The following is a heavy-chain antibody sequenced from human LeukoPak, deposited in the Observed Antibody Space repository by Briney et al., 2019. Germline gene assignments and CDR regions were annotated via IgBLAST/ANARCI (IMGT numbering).Heavy chain of an antibody. CDR1: GGSFSGYY. D-gene: IGHD3-16*01. V-gene: IGHV4-34*01. J-gene: IGHJ4*02. CDR3: ARGSNKGLAY. CDR2: INHSGST. Sequence: YPSETLSLTCAVYGGSFSGYYWSWIRQPPGKGLEWIGEINHSGSTNYNPPLKSRVTISVDTSKNQFSLKLSSVTAADTAVYYCARGSNKGLAYWGQGTLVTVSS.